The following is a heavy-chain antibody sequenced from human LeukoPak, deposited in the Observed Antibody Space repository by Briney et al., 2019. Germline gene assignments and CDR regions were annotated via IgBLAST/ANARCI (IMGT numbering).Heavy chain of an antibody. J-gene: IGHJ4*02. CDR3: ARGRGIAARIGRIFDY. Sequence: SQTLSLTCTVSGGSISSGSYYWSWIRQPPGKGLEWIGEINHSGSTNYNPSLKSRVTISVDTSKNQFSLKLSSVTAADTAVYYCARGRGIAARIGRIFDYWGQGTLVTVSS. CDR2: INHSGST. D-gene: IGHD6-6*01. V-gene: IGHV4-39*07. CDR1: GGSISSGSYY.